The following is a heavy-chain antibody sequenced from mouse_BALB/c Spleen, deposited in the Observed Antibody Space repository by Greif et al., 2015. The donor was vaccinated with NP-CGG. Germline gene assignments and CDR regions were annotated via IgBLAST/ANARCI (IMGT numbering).Heavy chain of an antibody. Sequence: LVESGAELVRPGSSVKISCKASGYAFSSYWMNWVKQRPGQGLEWIGQIYPGDGDTNYNGKFKGKATLTADKSSSTAYMQLRSLKSEDSAVYFCARSQGYYFDYWGQGTTLTVSS. CDR2: IYPGDGDT. CDR1: GYAFSSYW. J-gene: IGHJ2*01. V-gene: IGHV1-80*01. CDR3: ARSQGYYFDY.